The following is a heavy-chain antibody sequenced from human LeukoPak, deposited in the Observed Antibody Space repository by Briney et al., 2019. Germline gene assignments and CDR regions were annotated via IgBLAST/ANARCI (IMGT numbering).Heavy chain of an antibody. V-gene: IGHV3-21*01. CDR1: GFTFINYW. CDR3: ARAGDILLVSYFHYYGMDV. CDR2: ISSTSNYI. Sequence: PGGSLRLSCAASGFTFINYWMSWVRQAPGKGPEWVSSISSTSNYIYYAESVKGRFAVSRDNAKNSLYLQMNSLRADDTAVYYCARAGDILLVSYFHYYGMDVWGQGTTVIVSS. J-gene: IGHJ6*02. D-gene: IGHD7-27*01.